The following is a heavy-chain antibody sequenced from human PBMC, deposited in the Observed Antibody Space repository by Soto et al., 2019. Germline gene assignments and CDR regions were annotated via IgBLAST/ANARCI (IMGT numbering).Heavy chain of an antibody. D-gene: IGHD4-17*01. CDR3: AKRPRLGLRDSCDY. V-gene: IGHV3-23*01. Sequence: EVQLLESGGGLVQPGGSLRLSCAASGFTFSSYAMSWVRQAPGKGLEWVSVISGSGTVTDYTDSVKGRFTISRDNSKNTLYLQMNSLRAEDTAVYYCAKRPRLGLRDSCDYWGQGTLVTVSS. CDR1: GFTFSSYA. J-gene: IGHJ4*02. CDR2: ISGSGTVT.